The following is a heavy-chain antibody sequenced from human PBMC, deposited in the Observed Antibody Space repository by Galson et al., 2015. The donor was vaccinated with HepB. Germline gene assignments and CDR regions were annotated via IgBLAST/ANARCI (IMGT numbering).Heavy chain of an antibody. D-gene: IGHD3-10*01. V-gene: IGHV3-30*04. CDR3: ARAVTMVRELDY. CDR1: GFTFSSYA. J-gene: IGHJ4*02. Sequence: SLRLSCAASGFTFSSYAMHWVRQAPGKGLEWVAFISYDGSNKYYADSVKGRSTISRDNSDNTLYLQMNSLRPEDTAVYYCARAVTMVRELDYWGQGTLVTVSS. CDR2: ISYDGSNK.